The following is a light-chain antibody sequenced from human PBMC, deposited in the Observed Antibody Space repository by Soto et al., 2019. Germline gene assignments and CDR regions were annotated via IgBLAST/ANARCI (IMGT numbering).Light chain of an antibody. CDR2: DAS. J-gene: IGKJ4*01. Sequence: IELTQSPSTLSAFVGDRVTITCRASQGIGTALAWYHQRPGNSPDLLVYDASTLQSGVPSRFSGSGSETDFSLTISGLQPEDFGHYYCQQFNTKPLTFGGGTRVEIK. V-gene: IGKV1-13*02. CDR1: QGIGTA. CDR3: QQFNTKPLT.